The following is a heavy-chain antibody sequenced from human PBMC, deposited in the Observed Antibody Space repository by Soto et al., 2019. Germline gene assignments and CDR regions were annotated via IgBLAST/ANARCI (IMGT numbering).Heavy chain of an antibody. V-gene: IGHV3-48*01. CDR1: GFTFSTYS. CDR3: ARDVRLPDY. CDR2: ISSTGETT. Sequence: EVQLVESGGGLVPPGGSLRLSCAASGFTFSTYSMNWVRQAPGKGLEWVSFISSTGETTYYADSVKGRLTISRDNAKNSLSLQINSMPAEDTAVYYCARDVRLPDYWGQGTLVTVSS. D-gene: IGHD3-10*02. J-gene: IGHJ4*02.